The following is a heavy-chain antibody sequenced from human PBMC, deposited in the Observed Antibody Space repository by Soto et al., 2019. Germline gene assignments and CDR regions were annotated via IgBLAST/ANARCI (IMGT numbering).Heavy chain of an antibody. CDR2: ISGSNGAT. CDR1: GYNFINYG. CDR3: ARDSKWLIINGNWFDS. V-gene: IGHV1-18*04. D-gene: IGHD5-12*01. J-gene: IGHJ5*01. Sequence: QVQLVQSGAEVKKPGASVKVSCKFSGYNFINYGMTWVRQAPGQGLEWMGWISGSNGATKYAQRFQARVTLTTDTSTYTAYMELRSLRLDDTAVYYCARDSKWLIINGNWFDSWGQGTLVTVPS.